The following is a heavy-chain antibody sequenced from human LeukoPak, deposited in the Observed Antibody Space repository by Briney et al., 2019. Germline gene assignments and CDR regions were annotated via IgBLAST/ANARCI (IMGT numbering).Heavy chain of an antibody. CDR3: ARAFGGSYSSTVDY. CDR1: GFTFSTSG. D-gene: IGHD1-26*01. V-gene: IGHV3-30*19. J-gene: IGHJ4*02. CDR2: MSYDGSHE. Sequence: GGSLRLSCAASGFTFSTSGMHWVRQAPGKGLEWVAVMSYDGSHEYYADSVKGRFTISRDNPKSTLYLQMNSLRPEDTAVYYCARAFGGSYSSTVDYWGQGTLVTVSS.